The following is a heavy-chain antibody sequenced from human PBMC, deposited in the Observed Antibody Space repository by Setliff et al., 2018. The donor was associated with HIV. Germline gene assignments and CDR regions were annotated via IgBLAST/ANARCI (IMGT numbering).Heavy chain of an antibody. CDR1: GFTVSSNY. V-gene: IGHV3-23*01. Sequence: PGGSLRLSCAASGFTVSSNYMSWVRQAPGKGLEWVSALSTSGDSTYYADSVKGRFTISRDNSKNTLYLQMNSLRAEDTAVYYCAKDNTWIPNGFDYWGQGTLVTVSS. CDR3: AKDNTWIPNGFDY. CDR2: LSTSGDST. J-gene: IGHJ4*02. D-gene: IGHD5-18*01.